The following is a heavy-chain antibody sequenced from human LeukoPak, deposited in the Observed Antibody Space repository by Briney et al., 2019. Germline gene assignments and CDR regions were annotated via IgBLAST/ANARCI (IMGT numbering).Heavy chain of an antibody. J-gene: IGHJ3*02. V-gene: IGHV4-59*01. CDR2: IYHSGSS. D-gene: IGHD4-17*01. CDR3: ARSSGTYGDYDDAFDI. CDR1: GDSITSYY. Sequence: SETLSLTCTVSGDSITSYYWSWIRQTPGKGLEWIGYIYHSGSSNYNPSLKSRVTISVDTSKNQFSLKLSSVTAADTAVYYCARSSGTYGDYDDAFDIWGQGTMVTVSS.